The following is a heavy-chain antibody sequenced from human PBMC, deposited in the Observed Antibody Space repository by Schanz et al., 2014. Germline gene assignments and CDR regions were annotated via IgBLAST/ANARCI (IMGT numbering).Heavy chain of an antibody. CDR2: SYIGGDT. D-gene: IGHD3-9*01. CDR3: ARGENLDILTG. Sequence: DVQLVESGGGLVQPGGSLKLSCAASGFNINNNYMTWVRQAPGKGLEWVSVSYIGGDTYYADSVKGRFIISRDNSKNTLYLQMNSLRREDTAVYFCARGENLDILTGWGQGTLVTVSS. CDR1: GFNINNNY. J-gene: IGHJ4*02. V-gene: IGHV3-53*04.